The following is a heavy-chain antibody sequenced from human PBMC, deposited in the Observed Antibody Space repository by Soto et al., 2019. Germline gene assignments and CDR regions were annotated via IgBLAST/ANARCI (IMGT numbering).Heavy chain of an antibody. CDR1: GFTFRDYG. V-gene: IGHV3-30*18. J-gene: IGHJ6*02. CDR2: ISYDGSIK. D-gene: IGHD5-18*01. Sequence: GGSLRLSCAASGFTFRDYGMQWVRHAPGRGLEWVALISYDGSIKYYADSVRGRFTISRDNSKNTLHLQMNSLRAEDTAVYYCANSEYSRYKNIDVWGQGTTVTVSS. CDR3: ANSEYSRYKNIDV.